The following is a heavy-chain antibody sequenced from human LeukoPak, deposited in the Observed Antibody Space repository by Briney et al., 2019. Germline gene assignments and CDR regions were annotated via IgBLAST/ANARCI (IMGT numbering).Heavy chain of an antibody. CDR2: IYYSGRT. CDR3: ARDTSTSFDY. J-gene: IGHJ4*02. V-gene: IGHV4-59*01. CDR1: GGSISTYY. D-gene: IGHD2-2*01. Sequence: KPSETLSLTCTVSGGSISTYYWSWIRQPPGKGLEWIGYIYYSGRTNYNPSLKSRVTISVDTSKNQFSLKLSSVTAADTAVYYCARDTSTSFDYWGQGTLVTVPS.